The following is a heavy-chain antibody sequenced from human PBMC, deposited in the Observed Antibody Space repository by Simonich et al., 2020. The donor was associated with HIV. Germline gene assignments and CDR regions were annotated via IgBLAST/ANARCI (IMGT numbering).Heavy chain of an antibody. CDR2: INNSESF. V-gene: IGHV4-34*01. CDR3: ASCESYTSGWYGDAFDM. CDR1: GGSFSGYY. D-gene: IGHD6-19*01. Sequence: QVQLQQWGAGRLKPSETLSLTCAVYGGSFSGYYWSWIRQPPGKGLVWLEKINNSESFYYNPSLKSRVTISVDNSTNQFSLKLTSVAAADTAMYYCASCESYTSGWYGDAFDMWGQGTMVTVSS. J-gene: IGHJ3*02.